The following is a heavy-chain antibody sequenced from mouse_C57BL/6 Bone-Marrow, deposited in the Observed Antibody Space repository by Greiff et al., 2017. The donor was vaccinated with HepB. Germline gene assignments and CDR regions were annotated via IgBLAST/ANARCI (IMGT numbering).Heavy chain of an antibody. Sequence: EVKLQESGGGLVQPGGSLSLSCAASGFTFTDYYMSWVRQPPGKALEWLGFIRNKANGYTTEYSASVKGRFTISRDNSQSILYLQMNALRAEDSAAYYCARYTPWAWFAYWGQGTLVTVSA. CDR3: ARYTPWAWFAY. J-gene: IGHJ3*01. D-gene: IGHD4-1*01. CDR1: GFTFTDYY. V-gene: IGHV7-3*01. CDR2: IRNKANGYTT.